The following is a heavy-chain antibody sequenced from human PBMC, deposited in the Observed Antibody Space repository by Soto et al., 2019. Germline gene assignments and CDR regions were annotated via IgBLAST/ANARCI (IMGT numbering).Heavy chain of an antibody. CDR1: GYTFTSYD. Sequence: ASVKVSCKASGYTFTSYDINWVRQATGQGFEYLGWMNPNSGNTGYVKKFQGRVTMTRDTSMSTAYMELSSLRSEDTAVYYCAGDRVMLTFGGASEEWGIDSWGPGTLVTVSS. CDR2: MNPNSGNT. J-gene: IGHJ4*02. V-gene: IGHV1-8*01. D-gene: IGHD3-16*01. CDR3: AGDRVMLTFGGASEEWGIDS.